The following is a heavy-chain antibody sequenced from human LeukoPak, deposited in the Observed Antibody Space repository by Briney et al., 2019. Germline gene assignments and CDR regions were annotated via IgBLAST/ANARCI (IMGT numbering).Heavy chain of an antibody. CDR2: IAYDGSNK. J-gene: IGHJ4*02. D-gene: IGHD2-2*01. CDR3: ARVMGRYCSSTSCYVDY. V-gene: IGHV3-30*04. CDR1: GITFSSYA. Sequence: PGGSLRLSCAASGITFSSYAMHWVRQAPGKGLEWVAVIAYDGSNKYYADSVKGRFTISRDNSKNTLYLQMNSLRAEDTAVYYCARVMGRYCSSTSCYVDYWGQGILVTVSS.